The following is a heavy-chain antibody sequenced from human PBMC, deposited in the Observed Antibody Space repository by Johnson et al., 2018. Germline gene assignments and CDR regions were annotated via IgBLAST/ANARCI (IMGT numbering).Heavy chain of an antibody. D-gene: IGHD2-15*01. CDR1: RFTFRSYP. Sequence: QVQLVQSWGGVVQPGRSLRLSCAASRFTFRSYPMHWVRQAPGKGLEWVAFISYDGNTKKYVDSVKGRFTISRDNSRNTLFLQMNGLRDEDTAVYYCARETPEFYKSGGVSFDLWGQGTMVAVSS. J-gene: IGHJ3*01. CDR3: ARETPEFYKSGGVSFDL. CDR2: ISYDGNTK. V-gene: IGHV3-30*04.